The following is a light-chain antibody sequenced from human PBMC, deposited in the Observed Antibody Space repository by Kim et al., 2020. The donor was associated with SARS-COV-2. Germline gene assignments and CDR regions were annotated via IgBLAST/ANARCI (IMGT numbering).Light chain of an antibody. CDR3: QAWDSSTASYV. CDR1: KLGDKY. J-gene: IGLJ1*01. V-gene: IGLV3-1*01. CDR2: QDS. Sequence: SPGQTASITCSGDKLGDKYACWYQQKPGQAPVLVIYQDSKRPSGIPERFSGSNSGNTATLTISGTQAMDEADYYCQAWDSSTASYVFGTGTKVTVL.